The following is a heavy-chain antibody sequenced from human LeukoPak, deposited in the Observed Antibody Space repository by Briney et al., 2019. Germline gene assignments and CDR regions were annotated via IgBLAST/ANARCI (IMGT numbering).Heavy chain of an antibody. V-gene: IGHV4-61*09. CDR2: IYTSGTTT. CDR3: ARAKKRSGRSRNFYLDV. CDR1: DDPINSGVYY. Sequence: SETLSLTCTVSDDPINSGVYYWNWIRQPAGKGLEWIGHIYTSGTTTNSNPSLKSRVAISLDTSKNHFSLKLSSVTAADTAVYYCARAKKRSGRSRNFYLDVWGKGATVTVSS. D-gene: IGHD1-26*01. J-gene: IGHJ6*03.